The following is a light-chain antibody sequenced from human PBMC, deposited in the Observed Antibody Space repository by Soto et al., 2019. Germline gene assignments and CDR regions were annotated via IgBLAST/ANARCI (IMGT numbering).Light chain of an antibody. J-gene: IGKJ4*01. Sequence: DIQMTQSPSSLSASVGDRVTITCQASQDISNYLNWYQQKPGKAPKLLIFDASNVETGVTSRFSGSGSGTDFNFTIHSLQPEDAATYYCQQYEDLPLTFGGGTKVGIK. CDR3: QQYEDLPLT. V-gene: IGKV1-33*01. CDR1: QDISNY. CDR2: DAS.